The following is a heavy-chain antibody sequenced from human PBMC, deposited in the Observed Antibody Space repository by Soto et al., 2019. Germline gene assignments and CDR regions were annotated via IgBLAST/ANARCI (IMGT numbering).Heavy chain of an antibody. V-gene: IGHV4-30-4*01. Sequence: QVQLQESGPGLVKPSQTLSLTCTVSGGSISSGDYYWSWIRQPPGKGLEWIGYILYSGTTNYNPSLESRLTISVDTSKNQLSLQLTSVTAAATAVYYCARNGALDYWGRGTLVTVSS. CDR2: ILYSGTT. J-gene: IGHJ4*02. CDR3: ARNGALDY. CDR1: GGSISSGDYY. D-gene: IGHD2-8*01.